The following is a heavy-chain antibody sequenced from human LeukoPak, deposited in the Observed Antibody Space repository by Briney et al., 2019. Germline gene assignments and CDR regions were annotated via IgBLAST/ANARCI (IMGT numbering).Heavy chain of an antibody. D-gene: IGHD2-15*01. CDR3: ARGMGYCMN. Sequence: GGSLRLSCAASGFIVSNNYMSWVRQAPGKGLEWVSSISSSSSYIYYADSVKGRFTISRDNAKNSLYLQMNSLRAEDTAVYCCARGMGYCMNWGQGTLVTVSS. CDR1: GFIVSNNY. V-gene: IGHV3-21*01. J-gene: IGHJ4*02. CDR2: ISSSSSYI.